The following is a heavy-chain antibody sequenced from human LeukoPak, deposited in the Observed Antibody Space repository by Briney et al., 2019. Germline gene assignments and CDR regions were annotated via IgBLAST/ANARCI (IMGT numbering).Heavy chain of an antibody. CDR3: GRETDFGVVTN. CDR1: GDSVPSNGAA. V-gene: IGHV6-1*01. CDR2: TYYRSQQWYS. Sequence: SQTLSLTCAISGDSVPSNGAAWVWIRQSPSRGLEWLGWTYYRSQQWYSDYAPSVKGRITINADTSQNQFSLHLNSVTREDAAVYYCGRETDFGVVTNWGQGTLVTVSS. D-gene: IGHD3-3*01. J-gene: IGHJ4*02.